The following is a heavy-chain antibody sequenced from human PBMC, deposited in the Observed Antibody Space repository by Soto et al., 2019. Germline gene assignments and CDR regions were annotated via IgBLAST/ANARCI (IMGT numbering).Heavy chain of an antibody. J-gene: IGHJ6*02. CDR2: TYYRSKWYD. D-gene: IGHD2-2*01. CDR3: AREHGAAAQAHYYYGMDV. V-gene: IGHV6-1*01. CDR1: GDSVFSISAT. Sequence: SQTLSLTCAISGDSVFSISATWNWIRQYPSRGLEWLGRTYYRSKWYDDYAVSVKSRLTINPDTSKNQFSLQLNSVTPDDTAVYYCAREHGAAAQAHYYYGMDVWGQGTTVTVSS.